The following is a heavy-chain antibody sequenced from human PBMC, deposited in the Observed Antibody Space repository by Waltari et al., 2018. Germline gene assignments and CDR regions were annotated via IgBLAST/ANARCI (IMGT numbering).Heavy chain of an antibody. CDR3: TRGGSPAAIEGQLHCYFDL. CDR2: ISSSRSYI. D-gene: IGHD2-2*02. Sequence: EVQLVESGGGLVKPGGSLRLSCAASGFTFSSYSMNWVLQPPGKGLEWVSSISSSRSYIYYADSVKGRFTISRENAKKSLYLQMNSLTAGDTTVYYCTRGGSPAAIEGQLHCYFDLWGRGTLVSVSS. J-gene: IGHJ2*01. CDR1: GFTFSSYS. V-gene: IGHV3-21*01.